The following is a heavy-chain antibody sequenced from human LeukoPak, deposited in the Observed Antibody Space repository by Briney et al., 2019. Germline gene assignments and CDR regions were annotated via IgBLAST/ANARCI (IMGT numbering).Heavy chain of an antibody. CDR3: ARDHYYDSSGYYYYGPFDY. D-gene: IGHD3-22*01. CDR1: GFTFSSYS. Sequence: GGSLRLSCAASGFTFSSYSMNWVRQAPGEGLEWVSSISSSSSYIYYADSVKGRFTISRDNAKNSLYLQMNSLRAEDTAVYYCARDHYYDSSGYYYYGPFDYWGQGTLVTVSS. CDR2: ISSSSSYI. V-gene: IGHV3-21*01. J-gene: IGHJ4*02.